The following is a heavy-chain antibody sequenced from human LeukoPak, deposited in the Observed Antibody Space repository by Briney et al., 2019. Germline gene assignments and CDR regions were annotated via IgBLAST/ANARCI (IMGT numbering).Heavy chain of an antibody. CDR2: IYYSGST. V-gene: IGHV4-59*01. D-gene: IGHD3-10*01. CDR3: ARGYYGSGSYGRFDY. Sequence: PSETLSLTCTVSGGSISSYYWSWIRQPPGKGLEWIGYIYYSGSTNYNPSLKSRVTISVDTSKNQFPLKLSSVTAADTAVYYCARGYYGSGSYGRFDYWGQGTLVTVSS. J-gene: IGHJ4*02. CDR1: GGSISSYY.